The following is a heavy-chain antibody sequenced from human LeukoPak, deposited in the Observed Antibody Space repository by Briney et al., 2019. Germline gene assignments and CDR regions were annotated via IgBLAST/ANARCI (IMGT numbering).Heavy chain of an antibody. J-gene: IGHJ3*02. CDR1: GYTFTGYY. CDR2: INPNSGGT. Sequence: ASVKVSCKASGYTFTGYYMHWVRQAPGQGLEWMGWINPNSGGTNYAQKFQGRVTMTRDTSVSTAYMELSRLRSDDSAVYYCARTDHIVVVPAAISAFDIWGQGTMVTVSS. D-gene: IGHD2-2*02. CDR3: ARTDHIVVVPAAISAFDI. V-gene: IGHV1-2*02.